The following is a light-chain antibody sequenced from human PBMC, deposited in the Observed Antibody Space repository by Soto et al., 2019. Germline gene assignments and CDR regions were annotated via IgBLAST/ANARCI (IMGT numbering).Light chain of an antibody. V-gene: IGKV3-11*01. J-gene: IGKJ5*01. CDR3: QQRSNLPPT. CDR2: DAS. Sequence: EIVVTQYTNTLSLSPGERATLSCRASQTIDNTLAWYQRKPGQAPRLLIYDASNRATGIPARFSGSGSGTDFTLTISSLEPEDFAVYYCQQRSNLPPTFCQVRLLAVK. CDR1: QTIDNT.